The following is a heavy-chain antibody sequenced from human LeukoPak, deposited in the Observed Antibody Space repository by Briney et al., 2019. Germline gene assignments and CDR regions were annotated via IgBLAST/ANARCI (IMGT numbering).Heavy chain of an antibody. CDR2: INHSGST. D-gene: IGHD3-22*01. CDR1: GGSFSGYY. V-gene: IGHV4-34*01. J-gene: IGHJ4*02. Sequence: PSETLSLTCAVYGGSFSGYYWSWIRQPPGKRLEWIGEINHSGSTNYNPSLKSRVTISVDTSKNQFSLKLSSVTAADTAVYYCARGFYDSSGYWAPFDYWGQGTLVTVSS. CDR3: ARGFYDSSGYWAPFDY.